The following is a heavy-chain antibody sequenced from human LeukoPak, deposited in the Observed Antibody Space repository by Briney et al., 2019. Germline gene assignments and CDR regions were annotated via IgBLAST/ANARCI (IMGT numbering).Heavy chain of an antibody. Sequence: PGGSPRLSRAASGFTFSSYSMNWVRQAPGKGLEWVSYISSSSSTIYYADSVKGRFTISRDNAKNSLYLQMNSLRAEDTAVYYCARDGSSGWTSSWFGPWGQGTLVTVSS. CDR1: GFTFSSYS. J-gene: IGHJ5*02. CDR3: ARDGSSGWTSSWFGP. CDR2: ISSSSSTI. D-gene: IGHD6-19*01. V-gene: IGHV3-48*01.